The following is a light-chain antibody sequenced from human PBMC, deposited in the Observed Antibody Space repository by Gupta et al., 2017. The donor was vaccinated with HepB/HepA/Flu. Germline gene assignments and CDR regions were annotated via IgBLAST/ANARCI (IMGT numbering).Light chain of an antibody. CDR3: GTWDSSLAAAV. J-gene: IGLJ3*02. CDR1: SSNIGNNF. V-gene: IGLV1-51*01. Sequence: QSVLTQPPSVSAAPGQKVTISCSGTSSNIGNNFVSWYQHLPGTAPKLLIYDDNKRPSGIPDRFSGSKSVTSATLGITGLQTGDEADYYCGTWDSSLAAAVFGGGTKLTV. CDR2: DDN.